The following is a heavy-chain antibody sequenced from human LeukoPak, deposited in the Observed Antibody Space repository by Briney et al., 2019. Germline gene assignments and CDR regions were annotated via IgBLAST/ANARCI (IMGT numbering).Heavy chain of an antibody. V-gene: IGHV3-23*01. CDR3: AKDHHSGSYALFDY. J-gene: IGHJ4*02. CDR2: ISGSGGST. Sequence: GGSLRLSCAASGFTFNTYGMSWVRQAPGKGLEWVSAISGSGGSTYYADSVKGRFTISRDNSKNTLYLQMNSLRAEDTAVYYCAKDHHSGSYALFDYWGQGTLVTVSS. D-gene: IGHD1-26*01. CDR1: GFTFNTYG.